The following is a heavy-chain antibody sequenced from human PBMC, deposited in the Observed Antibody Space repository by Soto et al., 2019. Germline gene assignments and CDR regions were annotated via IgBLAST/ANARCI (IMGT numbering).Heavy chain of an antibody. D-gene: IGHD4-17*01. CDR2: FDPEDGET. J-gene: IGHJ6*02. CDR3: ATDLLTTVTSAWYFYGMDV. Sequence: ASVKVSCKVSGYTLTELSMHWVRQAPGKGLEWMGGFDPEDGETIYAQKFQGRVTMTEDTSTDTAYMELSSLRSEDTAVYYCATDLLTTVTSAWYFYGMDVWGQGTTVTVSS. CDR1: GYTLTELS. V-gene: IGHV1-24*01.